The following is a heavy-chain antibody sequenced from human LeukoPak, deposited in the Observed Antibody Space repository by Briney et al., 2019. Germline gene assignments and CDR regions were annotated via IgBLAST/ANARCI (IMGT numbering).Heavy chain of an antibody. CDR1: GLTFTSHA. CDR2: ISGSGDST. V-gene: IGHV3-23*01. D-gene: IGHD3-3*01. CDR3: AKGETYYDFWSGYTSLKWFDP. J-gene: IGHJ5*02. Sequence: GGSLRLSCAASGLTFTSHAMNWVRQAPGKGLEWVSVISGSGDSTNYADSVKGRFTVSRDNSKNMLYLQMNILRADDTAVYYCAKGETYYDFWSGYTSLKWFDPWGQGTLVTVSS.